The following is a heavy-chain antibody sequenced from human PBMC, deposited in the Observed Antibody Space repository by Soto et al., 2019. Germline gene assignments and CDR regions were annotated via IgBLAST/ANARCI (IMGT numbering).Heavy chain of an antibody. CDR3: TLRQDTSRGPIY. Sequence: SGPMLVNPTQTLTLTCTVSGFSLTTRGVTLGWIRQPPGKAPEWLALSTQYSPSLQSRLTFTEDTSKNQVVLTMTNMDPVDTATYYCTLRQDTSRGPIYWGQGIMVTVSS. CDR2: ST. D-gene: IGHD6-13*01. J-gene: IGHJ4*02. CDR1: GFSLTTRGVT. V-gene: IGHV2-5*01.